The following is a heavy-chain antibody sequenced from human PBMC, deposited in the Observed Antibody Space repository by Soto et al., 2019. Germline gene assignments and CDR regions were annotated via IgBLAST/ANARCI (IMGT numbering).Heavy chain of an antibody. CDR1: GFIFSDYG. Sequence: GGSLRLSCAASGFIFSDYGMHWVRQTPGKGLEWVAVISYDGSNKYYADSVKGRFTISRDNSKNTLYLQMNSLRAEDTAVYYCAKSPQFSTVTTQGYYGMDVWGQGTTVTVSS. CDR2: ISYDGSNK. V-gene: IGHV3-30*18. CDR3: AKSPQFSTVTTQGYYGMDV. J-gene: IGHJ6*02. D-gene: IGHD4-17*01.